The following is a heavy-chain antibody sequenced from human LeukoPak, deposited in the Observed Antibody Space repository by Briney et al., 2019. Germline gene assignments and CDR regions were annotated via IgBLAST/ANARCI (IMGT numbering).Heavy chain of an antibody. Sequence: PSETLSLTCTVSGGSISSYYWSWIRQPPGKGLEWIGYIYYSGNTNYNPSLKSRVTISVDTSKNQFSLKLSSVTAADTAVYYCARLSVAAAGTWGQGTMVTVSS. J-gene: IGHJ3*01. CDR2: IYYSGNT. D-gene: IGHD6-13*01. CDR3: ARLSVAAAGT. V-gene: IGHV4-59*01. CDR1: GGSISSYY.